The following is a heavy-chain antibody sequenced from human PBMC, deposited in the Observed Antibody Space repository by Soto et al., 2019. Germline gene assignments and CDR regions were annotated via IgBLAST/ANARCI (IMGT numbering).Heavy chain of an antibody. J-gene: IGHJ6*02. CDR2: VSHVDDNK. D-gene: IGHD1-1*01. CDR1: GFTFNLFT. V-gene: IGHV3-30-3*01. CDR3: ARGNMDV. Sequence: QVQLVESGGGVVQPGRSLRLSCAASGFTFNLFTFHWVRQAPGRGLEWVAVVSHVDDNKYYADSVRGRFTISRDNSKKMLYQPLNRLRADDTALYYFARGNMDVWGQGTTVTVSS.